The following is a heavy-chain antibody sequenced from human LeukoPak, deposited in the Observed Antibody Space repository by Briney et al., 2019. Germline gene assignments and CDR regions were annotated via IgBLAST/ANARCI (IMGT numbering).Heavy chain of an antibody. V-gene: IGHV5-51*01. J-gene: IGHJ4*02. D-gene: IGHD3-9*01. CDR1: GYSFTSYW. CDR2: IYPGDSDT. CDR3: ARANFDWLSYFDY. Sequence: GESLQISCKGSGYSFTSYWIGWVRPMPGKGLGWMGIIYPGDSDTRYSPSFQGQVTISADKSISTAYLQWSSLKASDTAMYYCARANFDWLSYFDYWGQGTLVTVSS.